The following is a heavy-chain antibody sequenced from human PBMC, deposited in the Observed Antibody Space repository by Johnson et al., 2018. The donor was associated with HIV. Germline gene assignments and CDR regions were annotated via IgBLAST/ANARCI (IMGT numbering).Heavy chain of an antibody. D-gene: IGHD3-3*01. Sequence: VQLVESGGGLVQPGGSLRLSCAASGFTVSSNYMSWVRQAPGKGLEWVSVIYSGGSTYYADSVKGRFTISRDNSKNTLYLQMNSLKTEDTAVYYCTSTARITIFVVVITQPDAFDIWGQGTMVTVSS. CDR1: GFTVSSNY. J-gene: IGHJ3*02. CDR2: IYSGGST. CDR3: TSTARITIFVVVITQPDAFDI. V-gene: IGHV3-66*01.